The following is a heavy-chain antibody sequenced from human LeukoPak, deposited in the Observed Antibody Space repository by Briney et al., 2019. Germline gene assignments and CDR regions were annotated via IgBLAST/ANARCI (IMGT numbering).Heavy chain of an antibody. V-gene: IGHV3-30*02. CDR1: GFTFSSYG. CDR3: ARHSGPGSYNWFDP. CDR2: IRYDGSNK. D-gene: IGHD3-10*01. J-gene: IGHJ5*02. Sequence: GGSLRLSCAASGFTFSSYGMHWVRQAPGKGLEWVAFIRYDGSNKYYADSVKGRFTISRDNSKNTLYLQMNSLRAEDTAVYYCARHSGPGSYNWFDPWGQGTLVTVSS.